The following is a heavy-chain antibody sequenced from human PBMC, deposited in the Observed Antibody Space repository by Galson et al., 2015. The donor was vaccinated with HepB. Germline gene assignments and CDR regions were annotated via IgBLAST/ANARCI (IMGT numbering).Heavy chain of an antibody. V-gene: IGHV2-70*01. D-gene: IGHD6-19*01. Sequence: SPGKALEWLALIDWDADEYYSTSLKTRLTISQDPSENQVVLTVTSMDPVDTATYYCARATPGIAVAGRGAYFFDYWGQGTLVTVSS. CDR2: IDWDADE. J-gene: IGHJ4*02. CDR3: ARATPGIAVAGRGAYFFDY.